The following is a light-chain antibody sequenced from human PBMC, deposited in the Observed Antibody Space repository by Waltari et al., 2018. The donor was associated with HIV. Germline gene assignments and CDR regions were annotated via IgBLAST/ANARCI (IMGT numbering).Light chain of an antibody. CDR2: GNS. V-gene: IGLV1-40*01. J-gene: IGLJ3*02. CDR3: QSYDRSLSAWV. Sequence: QSVLAQPPSVSGAPGQRVTLSCTGSSSNIGADYHVYWYQHLPGTAPKLLIYGNSNRPSGVPNRFSGSKSDTSASLAITGLQAEDEADYYCQSYDRSLSAWVFGGGTRLNVL. CDR1: SSNIGADYH.